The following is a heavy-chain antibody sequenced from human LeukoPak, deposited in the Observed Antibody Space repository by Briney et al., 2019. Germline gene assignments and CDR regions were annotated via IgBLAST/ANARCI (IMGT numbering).Heavy chain of an antibody. V-gene: IGHV5-51*01. J-gene: IGHJ4*02. D-gene: IGHD3/OR15-3a*01. CDR2: IYPDDSDT. CDR3: ARRMIPGLVISPTDY. Sequence: GESLKISCKGSGYRFTEYWIGWVRQKPGKGLEWMGIIYPDDSDTRYSPSFQGQVTISADKSISTAYLQWSSLKASDTAMYYCARRMIPGLVISPTDYWGQGTLVTVSS. CDR1: GYRFTEYW.